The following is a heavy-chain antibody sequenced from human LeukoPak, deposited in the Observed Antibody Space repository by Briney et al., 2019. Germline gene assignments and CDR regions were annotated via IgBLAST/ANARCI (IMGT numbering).Heavy chain of an antibody. V-gene: IGHV4-34*01. CDR2: INHSGST. Sequence: PSETLSLTCAVSGGSFSGYYWSWIRQPPGKGLEWIGEINHSGSTNYNPSLKSRVTISVDTSKNQFSLKLSSVTAADTAVYYCATIRAYSREKSFDYWGQGTLVTVSS. CDR1: GGSFSGYY. D-gene: IGHD6-13*01. CDR3: ATIRAYSREKSFDY. J-gene: IGHJ4*02.